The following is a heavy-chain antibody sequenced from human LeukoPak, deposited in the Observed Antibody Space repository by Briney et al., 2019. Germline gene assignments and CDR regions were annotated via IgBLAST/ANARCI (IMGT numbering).Heavy chain of an antibody. D-gene: IGHD3-22*01. V-gene: IGHV4-59*13. J-gene: IGHJ4*02. CDR2: IFYSGST. CDR3: ARAAVDYYDSSGYYYAPYYFDY. CDR1: GGSISSYY. Sequence: SETLSLTCTVSGGSISSYYWSWIRQPPGKGRGWIGYIFYSGSTNYNPSLKSRVAISVDTSKNQFSLKLSSVTAADTAVYYCARAAVDYYDSSGYYYAPYYFDYWGQGTLVTVSS.